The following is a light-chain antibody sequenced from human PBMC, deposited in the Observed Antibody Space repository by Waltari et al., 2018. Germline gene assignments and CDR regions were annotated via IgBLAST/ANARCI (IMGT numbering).Light chain of an antibody. CDR2: EVT. CDR1: SSDIGAYNY. V-gene: IGLV2-14*01. J-gene: IGLJ3*02. Sequence: QSALTQPASVSGSPGQSTTISCTGTSSDIGAYNYVSWYQQHPCKAPKLMFSEVTNRPSGVPDRFSGSKSGNPASLRISGLQAEDEADYYCSSYRSRNTPVLFGGGTTLTVV. CDR3: SSYRSRNTPVL.